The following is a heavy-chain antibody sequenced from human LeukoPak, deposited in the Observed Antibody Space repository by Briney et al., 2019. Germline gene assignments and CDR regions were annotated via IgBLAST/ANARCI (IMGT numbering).Heavy chain of an antibody. CDR1: GGSISSSSYY. CDR3: ARARSDTAMANYYYYYMDV. D-gene: IGHD5-18*01. J-gene: IGHJ6*03. CDR2: IYYSGST. Sequence: SETLSLTCTVSGGSISSSSYYWGWIRQPPGKGLEWIGSIYYSGSTYYNPSLKSRVTISVDTSKNQFSLKLSSVTAADTAVYYCARARSDTAMANYYYYYMDVWGKGTTVTISS. V-gene: IGHV4-39*01.